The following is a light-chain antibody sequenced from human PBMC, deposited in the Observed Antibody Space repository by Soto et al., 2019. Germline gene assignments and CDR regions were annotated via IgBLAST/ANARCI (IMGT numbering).Light chain of an antibody. V-gene: IGKV1-5*01. CDR3: QQYISYAYT. Sequence: DIQMTQFPSTLSASVGDRVTITCRASQTTNTWLAWYQQKPGTAPKLLIYDASSLEGGVPSRFSASGSGTEFNLTISSLQPDDLATYYCQQYISYAYTFGQGTKAEIK. CDR1: QTTNTW. J-gene: IGKJ2*01. CDR2: DAS.